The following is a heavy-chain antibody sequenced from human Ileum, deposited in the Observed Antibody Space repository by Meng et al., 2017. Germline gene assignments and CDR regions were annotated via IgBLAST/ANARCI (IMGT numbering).Heavy chain of an antibody. CDR3: ARDVVMVPSALYYFDY. D-gene: IGHD2-2*01. V-gene: IGHV1-46*01. J-gene: IGHJ4*02. CDR1: GYTFTSHY. CDR2: INPSGGST. Sequence: QVQLVQSGPEVKKPGAPVKLSCKAAGYTFTSHYMHWVRQAPGQGLEWVGIINPSGGSTSYAQKFQGRVSMTRDTSTSIVYMELSRLRSEDTAVYYGARDVVMVPSALYYFDYWGQGTLVTVSS.